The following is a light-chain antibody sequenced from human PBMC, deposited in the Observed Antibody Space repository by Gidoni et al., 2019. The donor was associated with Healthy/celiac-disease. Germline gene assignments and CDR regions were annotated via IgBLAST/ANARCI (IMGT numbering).Light chain of an antibody. CDR1: QSISSY. J-gene: IGKJ2*01. V-gene: IGKV1-39*01. Sequence: DIQMTQSPSSLSASVGDRVTITCRASQSISSYLNWYQQKPGKAPKPLIYAASSLQSGVPPRFSGSGSGTDFTLTISSLQPEDFATYYCQQSYSTPPYTFGQGTKLEIK. CDR2: AAS. CDR3: QQSYSTPPYT.